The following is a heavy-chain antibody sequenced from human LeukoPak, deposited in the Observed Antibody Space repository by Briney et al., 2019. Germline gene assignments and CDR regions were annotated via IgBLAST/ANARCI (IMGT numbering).Heavy chain of an antibody. CDR3: AKDLGLCDSL. CDR2: INYSGDTT. D-gene: IGHD3-22*01. V-gene: IGHV3-23*01. CDR1: EFTFDDYA. Sequence: GGSLRLSCAASEFTFDDYAMSWVRRAPGKGLEWVSTINYSGDTTYYADPVRGRFTISRDNSKNTLYLQMNSLSAEDTAVYYCAKDLGLCDSLWGQGTLVTVSS. J-gene: IGHJ4*02.